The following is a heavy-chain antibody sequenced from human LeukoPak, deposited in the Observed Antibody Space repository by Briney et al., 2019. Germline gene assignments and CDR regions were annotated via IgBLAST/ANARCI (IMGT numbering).Heavy chain of an antibody. CDR1: GGTFSSYA. J-gene: IGHJ4*02. CDR2: IIPIFGTA. CDR3: ARGSGYSSSWSKYYFDY. D-gene: IGHD6-13*01. V-gene: IGHV1-69*01. Sequence: SVKASCTASGGTFSSYAISWVRQAPGQGLEWMGGIIPIFGTANYAQKFQGRVTITADESTSTAYMELSSLRSEDTAVYYCARGSGYSSSWSKYYFDYWGQGTLVTVSS.